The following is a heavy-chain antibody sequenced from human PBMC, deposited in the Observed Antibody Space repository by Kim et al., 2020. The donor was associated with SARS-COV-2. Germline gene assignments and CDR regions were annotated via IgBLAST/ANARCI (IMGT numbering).Heavy chain of an antibody. CDR1: GFTFSSYW. Sequence: GGSLRLSCAASGFTFSSYWMSWVRQAPGKGLEWVANIKQDGSEKYYVDSVKGRFTISRDNAKNSLYLQMNSLRAEDTAVYYCARDSGQCSGGSCYSSDGMDVWGQGTTVTVSS. V-gene: IGHV3-7*03. CDR2: IKQDGSEK. CDR3: ARDSGQCSGGSCYSSDGMDV. D-gene: IGHD2-15*01. J-gene: IGHJ6*02.